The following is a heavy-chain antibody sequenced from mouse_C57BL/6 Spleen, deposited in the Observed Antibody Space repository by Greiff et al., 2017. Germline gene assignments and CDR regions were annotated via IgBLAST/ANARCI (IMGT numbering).Heavy chain of an antibody. J-gene: IGHJ1*03. Sequence: EVKLMESGGGLVKPGGSLKLSCAASGFTFSDYGMHWVRQAPEKGLEWVAYISSGSSTIYYADTVKGRFTISSDNAKNTLFLQMTRLRSEDTAMYYCARPATTVVANWYFDVWGTGTTVTVSS. V-gene: IGHV5-17*01. D-gene: IGHD1-1*01. CDR1: GFTFSDYG. CDR3: ARPATTVVANWYFDV. CDR2: ISSGSSTI.